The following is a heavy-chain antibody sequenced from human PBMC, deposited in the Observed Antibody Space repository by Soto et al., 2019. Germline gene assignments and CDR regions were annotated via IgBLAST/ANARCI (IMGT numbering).Heavy chain of an antibody. CDR3: ASSTVTIDY. CDR1: GFTFSSYA. J-gene: IGHJ4*02. CDR2: ISYDGSNK. Sequence: GGSLRLSCAASGFTFSSYAMHWVRQAPGKGLEWVAVISYDGSNKYYADSVKGRFTISRDNSKNTLYLQMNSLRAEDTAVYYCASSTVTIDYWGQGTLVTVSS. D-gene: IGHD4-17*01. V-gene: IGHV3-30-3*01.